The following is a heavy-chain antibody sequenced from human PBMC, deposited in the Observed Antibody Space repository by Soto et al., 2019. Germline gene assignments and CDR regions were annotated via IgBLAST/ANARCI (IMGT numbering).Heavy chain of an antibody. CDR2: VFSDNER. Sequence: SGPTLVNPTETLTLTCTVSGFSLTTGKMGVSWIRQPPGKALEWLAHVFSDNERSYSTSLQGRLTISKDTSGSQVVLSMTNVDPVDTATYYCARMNVDSYQFYYAMDVWGQGTTVTVSS. V-gene: IGHV2-26*01. CDR3: ARMNVDSYQFYYAMDV. D-gene: IGHD4-17*01. CDR1: GFSLTTGKMG. J-gene: IGHJ6*02.